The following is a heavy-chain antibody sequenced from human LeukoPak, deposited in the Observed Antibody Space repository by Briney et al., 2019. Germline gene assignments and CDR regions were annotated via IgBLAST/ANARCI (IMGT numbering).Heavy chain of an antibody. D-gene: IGHD5-24*01. CDR3: ARVRDGYNDAYDI. CDR2: INPNSSGR. J-gene: IGHJ3*02. CDR1: GYSFAAQY. Sequence: ASVKVSCKSSGYSFAAQYMHWVRQAPGQGLEWMGWINPNSSGRKYAQKFQDRVTMTRDTSTSTVYMELSSLRSEDTAVYYCARVRDGYNDAYDIWSQGTMVTVPS. V-gene: IGHV1-2*02.